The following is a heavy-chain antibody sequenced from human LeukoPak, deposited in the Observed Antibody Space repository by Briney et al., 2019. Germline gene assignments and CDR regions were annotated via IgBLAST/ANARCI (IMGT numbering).Heavy chain of an antibody. CDR1: GGSFSGYY. CDR2: INHSGST. J-gene: IGHJ4*02. CDR3: ARTPGVWGSYRRFDY. V-gene: IGHV4-34*01. Sequence: SETLSLTCAVYGGSFSGYYWSWIRQHPGKGLEWIGEINHSGSTNYNPSLKSRVTISVDTSKNQFSLKLSSVTAADTAVYYCARTPGVWGSYRRFDYWGQGTLVTVSS. D-gene: IGHD3-16*02.